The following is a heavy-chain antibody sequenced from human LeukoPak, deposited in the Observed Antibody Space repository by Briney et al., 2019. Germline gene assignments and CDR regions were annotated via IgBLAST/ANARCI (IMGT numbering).Heavy chain of an antibody. CDR3: ARRNGYEAFDI. J-gene: IGHJ3*02. CDR1: GYIFTAYY. D-gene: IGHD5-24*01. Sequence: ASVKVSCKASGYIFTAYYLHWVRQAPGQGLEWMGWIDPNSGDSSSAPRFQGRVTMTRDTSISTAYMELSSLRFDDSALYSCARRNGYEAFDIWGQGTMDIVSS. V-gene: IGHV1-2*02. CDR2: IDPNSGDS.